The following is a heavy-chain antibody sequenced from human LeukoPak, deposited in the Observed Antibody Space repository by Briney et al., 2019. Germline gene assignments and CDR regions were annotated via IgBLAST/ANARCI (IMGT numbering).Heavy chain of an antibody. J-gene: IGHJ4*02. CDR3: AKDPPIAAAGSYFDY. CDR2: ISGSGGST. Sequence: PGGSLRLSRAASGFTFSSYAMSWVRQAPGKGLECVSAISGSGGSTYYADSVKGRFTISRDNSKNTLYLQMNSLRAEDTAVYYCAKDPPIAAAGSYFDYWGQGTLVTVSS. D-gene: IGHD6-13*01. V-gene: IGHV3-23*01. CDR1: GFTFSSYA.